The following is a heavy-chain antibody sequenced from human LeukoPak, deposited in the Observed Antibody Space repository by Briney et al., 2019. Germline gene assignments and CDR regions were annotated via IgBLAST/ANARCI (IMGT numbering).Heavy chain of an antibody. V-gene: IGHV3-23*01. CDR3: AKSALLWLSISPFDP. CDR1: GFTFSSYA. CDR2: ISGSGGST. J-gene: IGHJ5*02. Sequence: GGSLRLSCAASGFTFSSYAMSWVRQDPGKGLEWVSAISGSGGSTYYADSVKGRFTISRDNSKNTLYLQMNSLRAEDTAVYYCAKSALLWLSISPFDPWGQGTLVTVSS. D-gene: IGHD5-18*01.